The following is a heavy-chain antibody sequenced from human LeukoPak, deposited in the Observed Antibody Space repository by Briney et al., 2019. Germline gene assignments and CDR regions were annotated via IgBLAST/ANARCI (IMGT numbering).Heavy chain of an antibody. J-gene: IGHJ1*01. CDR2: ISGYNGYT. CDR3: ARGAPVVPAAYTPFQH. Sequence: ASVKVSCKASGYTFSSYGISWMRKAPGQGLEWMGWISGYNGYTNYAQRFQGRVTMTTDTSTSTAYMELRSLRSDDTAVYYCARGAPVVPAAYTPFQHWGQGTLVTVSS. D-gene: IGHD2-2*01. V-gene: IGHV1-18*01. CDR1: GYTFSSYG.